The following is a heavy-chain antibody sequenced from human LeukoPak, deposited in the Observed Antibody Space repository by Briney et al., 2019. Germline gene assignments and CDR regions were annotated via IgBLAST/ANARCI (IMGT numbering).Heavy chain of an antibody. CDR3: IRTLIVATSPYMDV. J-gene: IGHJ6*03. D-gene: IGHD5-12*01. Sequence: GGSLRLSCAASGYTFSSYWMHWVRQAPGKGLVWVSRVNSDGTGTTYAHSVEGRHTISRENAKNTVYLQMHSLRAEDTAIYYCIRTLIVATSPYMDVWGKGTTVTVSS. CDR2: VNSDGTGT. CDR1: GYTFSSYW. V-gene: IGHV3-74*01.